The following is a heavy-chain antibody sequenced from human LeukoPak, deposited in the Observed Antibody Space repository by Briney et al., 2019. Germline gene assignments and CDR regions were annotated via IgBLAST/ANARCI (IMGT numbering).Heavy chain of an antibody. D-gene: IGHD1-26*01. Sequence: GGSLRLSCAASGFTFSSYAMHWVRQAPGKGLEWVAVISYDGSNKYYADSVKGRFTISRDNSENTLYLQMNSLRAEDTAVYYCARSGVVGALKDYWGQGTLVTVSS. CDR2: ISYDGSNK. J-gene: IGHJ4*02. CDR3: ARSGVVGALKDY. V-gene: IGHV3-30-3*01. CDR1: GFTFSSYA.